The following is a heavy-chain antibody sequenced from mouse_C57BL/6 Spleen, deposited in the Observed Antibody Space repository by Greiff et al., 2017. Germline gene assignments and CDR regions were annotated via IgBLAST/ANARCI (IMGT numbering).Heavy chain of an antibody. J-gene: IGHJ4*01. V-gene: IGHV1-69*01. CDR3: ARGYGNYGGYYAMDY. Sequence: QVQLQQPGAELVMPGASVKLSCKASGYTFTSYWMHWVKQRPGQGLEWIGEIDPSDSYTNYNQKFKGKSTLTVDKSSSTAYMQRSSLTSEDAAVDYCARGYGNYGGYYAMDYWGQGTSVTVSS. CDR2: IDPSDSYT. CDR1: GYTFTSYW. D-gene: IGHD2-1*01.